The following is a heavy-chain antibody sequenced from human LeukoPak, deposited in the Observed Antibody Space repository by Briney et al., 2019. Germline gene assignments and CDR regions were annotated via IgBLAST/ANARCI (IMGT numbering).Heavy chain of an antibody. CDR3: ARGGPKEWELLSAFDI. Sequence: GASVKVSCKASGYTFTSYGISWVRQAPGQGLEWMGWISAYNGNTNYAQKLQGRVTMTTDTSTSTAYMELSSLRSEDTAVYYCARGGPKEWELLSAFDIWGQGTMVTVSS. CDR1: GYTFTSYG. D-gene: IGHD1-26*01. CDR2: ISAYNGNT. J-gene: IGHJ3*02. V-gene: IGHV1-18*01.